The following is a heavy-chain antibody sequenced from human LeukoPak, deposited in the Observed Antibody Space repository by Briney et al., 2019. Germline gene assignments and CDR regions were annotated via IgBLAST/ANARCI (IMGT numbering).Heavy chain of an antibody. D-gene: IGHD6-25*01. V-gene: IGHV1-46*01. CDR2: INPSGGST. J-gene: IGHJ6*02. Sequence: GASVKVSCKASGYTFTSYYMHWVRQAPGQGLGWMGIINPSGGSTSYAQKFQGRVTMTRDTSTSTVYMELSSLRSEDTAVYYCARSPTAANYYYYGMDVWGQGTTVTVSS. CDR1: GYTFTSYY. CDR3: ARSPTAANYYYYGMDV.